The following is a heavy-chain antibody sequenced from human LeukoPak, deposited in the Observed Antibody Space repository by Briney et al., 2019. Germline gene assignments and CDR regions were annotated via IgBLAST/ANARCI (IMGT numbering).Heavy chain of an antibody. J-gene: IGHJ5*02. CDR1: GFTFSSYW. V-gene: IGHV3-7*01. Sequence: PGGSLRLSCAASGFTFSSYWMSWVRQAPGKGLEWVANIKQDGSEKYYVDSVKGRFTISRDNAKNSLYLQMNSLRAEDTAVYYCARGTDVYYDFWSGYPPPNWFDPWGQGTLVTVSS. D-gene: IGHD3-3*01. CDR3: ARGTDVYYDFWSGYPPPNWFDP. CDR2: IKQDGSEK.